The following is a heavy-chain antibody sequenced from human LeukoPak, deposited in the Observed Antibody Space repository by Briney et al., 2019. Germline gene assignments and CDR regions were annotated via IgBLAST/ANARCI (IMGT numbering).Heavy chain of an antibody. CDR2: ISYDGSNK. D-gene: IGHD3/OR15-3a*01. CDR3: ARVGPRLVGFAFDY. V-gene: IGHV3-30-3*01. CDR1: GFTFSSYA. Sequence: GGSLRLSCAASGFTFSSYAMHWVRQAPGKGLEWVAVISYDGSNKYYADSVKGRFTISRDNSKNTLYLQMNSLRAEDTAVYYCARVGPRLVGFAFDYWGQGTLVTVSS. J-gene: IGHJ4*02.